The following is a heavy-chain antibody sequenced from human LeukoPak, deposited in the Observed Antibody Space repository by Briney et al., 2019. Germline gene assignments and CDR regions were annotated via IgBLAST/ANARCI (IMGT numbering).Heavy chain of an antibody. CDR3: AKGHGYYGPGKIDY. D-gene: IGHD3-10*01. CDR2: ISGSGGST. J-gene: IGHJ4*02. Sequence: GSLRLSCAASGFTFSSYGMSWVRQAPGKGLEWVSAISGSGGSTYYADSVKGRFTISRDNSKNTLYLQMNSLRAEDTAVYYCAKGHGYYGPGKIDYWGQGTLVTVSS. V-gene: IGHV3-23*01. CDR1: GFTFSSYG.